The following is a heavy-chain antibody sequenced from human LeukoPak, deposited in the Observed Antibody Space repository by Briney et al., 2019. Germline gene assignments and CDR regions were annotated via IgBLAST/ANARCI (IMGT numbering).Heavy chain of an antibody. CDR1: GFTFSSYW. CDR2: ISGSGGGT. Sequence: GGSLRLSCAASGFTFSSYWMSWVRQAPGKGLEWVSGISGSGGGTYYADSVKGRFSISRDISKNTLYLQMNSLRAEDTAIYYCAKDGKTRNWNYFQAKPVYWGQGTLVTVSS. J-gene: IGHJ4*02. V-gene: IGHV3-23*01. D-gene: IGHD1-7*01. CDR3: AKDGKTRNWNYFQAKPVY.